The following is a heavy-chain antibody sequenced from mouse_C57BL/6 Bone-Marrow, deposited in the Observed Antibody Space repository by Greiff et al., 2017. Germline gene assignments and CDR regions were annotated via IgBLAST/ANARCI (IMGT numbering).Heavy chain of an antibody. CDR3: LLDHYDEPFYYAMDY. D-gene: IGHD1-2*01. CDR1: GYTFTSYW. CDR2: IHPNSGST. Sequence: QVQLQQPGAELVKPGASVKLSCKASGYTFTSYWMHWVKQRPGQGLEWIGMIHPNSGSTNYNEKFKSKATLTVDKSYSTAYMQLSSLTSEDSAVYYFLLDHYDEPFYYAMDYWGQGTSVTVSS. V-gene: IGHV1-64*01. J-gene: IGHJ4*01.